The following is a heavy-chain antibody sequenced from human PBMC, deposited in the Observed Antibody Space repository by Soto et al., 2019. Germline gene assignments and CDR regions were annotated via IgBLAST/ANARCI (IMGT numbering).Heavy chain of an antibody. CDR3: AGRGPSRNHYYFDY. V-gene: IGHV3-30*04. J-gene: IGHJ4*02. Sequence: QVQLVESGGNVVQPGRSLRLSCAASGFTFTYYAMHWVRQAPGKGLEWVTLISYDGKNEYYADSVKGRFTIPVDNSKNTLYLQMNSLRHEGTAVYYCAGRGPSRNHYYFDYLGQGTLVTVSS. CDR1: GFTFTYYA. D-gene: IGHD3-10*01. CDR2: ISYDGKNE.